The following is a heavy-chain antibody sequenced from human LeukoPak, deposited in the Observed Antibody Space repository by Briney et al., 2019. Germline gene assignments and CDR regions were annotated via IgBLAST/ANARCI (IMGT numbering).Heavy chain of an antibody. CDR2: IYYGGSA. V-gene: IGHV4-39*01. J-gene: IGHJ6*02. Sequence: PSETLSLTCTVSGVSITSTSYYWGWIRQPPGKGLERIGSIYYGGSAYYNPSLKSRVTISVATSKNHFSLSLNSVTAADTAVYFCARQSPYGMDVWGQGTTVTVSS. CDR1: GVSITSTSYY. CDR3: ARQSPYGMDV.